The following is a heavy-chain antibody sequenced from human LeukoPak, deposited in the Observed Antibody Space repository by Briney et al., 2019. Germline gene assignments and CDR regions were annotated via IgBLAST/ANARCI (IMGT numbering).Heavy chain of an antibody. V-gene: IGHV3-11*01. Sequence: GGSLRLSCAASGFTFSDYYMSWIRQAPGKGLEWVSYISGSVSTIYYADSVKGRFTISRDNAKNSLYLQMNSLRAEDTAVYYCARYYYDSSGYYYFDYWGQGTLVTVSS. J-gene: IGHJ4*02. CDR1: GFTFSDYY. CDR3: ARYYYDSSGYYYFDY. D-gene: IGHD3-22*01. CDR2: ISGSVSTI.